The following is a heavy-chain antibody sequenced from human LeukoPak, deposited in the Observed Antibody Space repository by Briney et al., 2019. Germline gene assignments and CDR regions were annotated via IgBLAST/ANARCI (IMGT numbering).Heavy chain of an antibody. CDR2: IDNYGRTT. Sequence: GGSLRLSCAAPGYSFSSYWMHWVRQVPGKGLVWVSRIDNYGRTTDYADSVKGRFTISRDNVQNTLYLQMNSLNAEDTAVYYCARDVGGAGSFWGQGTLVTVSS. J-gene: IGHJ4*02. D-gene: IGHD3-10*01. V-gene: IGHV3-74*01. CDR1: GYSFSSYW. CDR3: ARDVGGAGSF.